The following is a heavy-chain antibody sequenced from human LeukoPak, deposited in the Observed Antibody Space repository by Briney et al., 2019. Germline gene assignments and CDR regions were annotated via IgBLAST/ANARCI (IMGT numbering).Heavy chain of an antibody. CDR2: ITAGGTT. Sequence: GGSLRPSCVASGFIFNNFVMTWVRQAPGKGLEWVSGITAGGTTYYADPLKGRFTISRDNSKNTQYLQMNSLRVEDTAIYYCAKGGMSNSGLGEWGQGTLVTVSS. CDR1: GFIFNNFV. CDR3: AKGGMSNSGLGE. V-gene: IGHV3-23*01. D-gene: IGHD5-12*01. J-gene: IGHJ4*02.